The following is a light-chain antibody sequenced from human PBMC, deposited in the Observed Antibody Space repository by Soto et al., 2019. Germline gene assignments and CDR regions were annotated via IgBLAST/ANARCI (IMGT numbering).Light chain of an antibody. V-gene: IGLV7-46*01. CDR2: DTN. CDR3: LLSYSDTRAGV. Sequence: QAVVTQEPSLTVSPGGTVTLTCGSSTGAVTTGHYPYWFQQKPGQAPRTLIYDTNNQQSWTPARFSGSLLGGKAALTLSGAQPEDEADYYCLLSYSDTRAGVFGGGTKLTVL. CDR1: TGAVTTGHY. J-gene: IGLJ3*02.